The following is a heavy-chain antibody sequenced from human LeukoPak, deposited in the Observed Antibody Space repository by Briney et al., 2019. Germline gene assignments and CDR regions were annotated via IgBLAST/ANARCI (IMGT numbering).Heavy chain of an antibody. CDR2: INPSGGST. J-gene: IGHJ6*03. Sequence: ASVKVSCKASGYTFTGYYMHWVRQAPGQGLEWMGIINPSGGSTSYAQKFQGRVTMTRDTSTSTVYMELSSLRSEDTAVYYCAREGSGSPPYYYYMDVWGKGTTVTISS. CDR3: AREGSGSPPYYYYMDV. D-gene: IGHD1-26*01. V-gene: IGHV1-46*01. CDR1: GYTFTGYY.